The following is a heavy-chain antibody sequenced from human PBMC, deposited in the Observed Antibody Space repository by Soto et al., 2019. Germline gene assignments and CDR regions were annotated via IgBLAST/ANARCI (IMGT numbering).Heavy chain of an antibody. V-gene: IGHV3-11*06. CDR2: ISSSSSYT. D-gene: IGHD2-15*01. J-gene: IGHJ2*01. CDR3: ARGAYCSGGSCYPRYFDL. CDR1: GFTFSDYY. Sequence: GSLRLSCAASGFTFSDYYMSWIRQAPGKGLEWVSYISSSSSYTNYADSVKGRFTISRDNAKNSLYLQMNSLRAEDTAVYYCARGAYCSGGSCYPRYFDLWGRGTLVTVSS.